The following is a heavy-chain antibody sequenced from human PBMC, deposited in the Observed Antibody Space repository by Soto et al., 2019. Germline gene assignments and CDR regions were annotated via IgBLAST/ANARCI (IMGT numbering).Heavy chain of an antibody. CDR2: ISSSSSTI. CDR3: ARDARGCSGGSCYSRWFDP. Sequence: GGSLRLSCAASGFTFSSYSMNWVRQAPGKGLEWVSYISSSSSTIYYADSVKGRFTISRDNAKNSLYLQMNSLRDEDTAVYYCARDARGCSGGSCYSRWFDPWGQGTLVTVSS. D-gene: IGHD2-15*01. J-gene: IGHJ5*02. V-gene: IGHV3-48*02. CDR1: GFTFSSYS.